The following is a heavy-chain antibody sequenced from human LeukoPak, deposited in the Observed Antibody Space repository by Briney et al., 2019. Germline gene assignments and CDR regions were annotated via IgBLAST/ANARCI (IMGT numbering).Heavy chain of an antibody. V-gene: IGHV3-23*01. Sequence: PGGSLRLSCAASGFIFNNYGLIWVRQAPGKGLEWVSAISNDGGGIQYAAFVEGRFTISRDNSKKTLFLHMSSLRAEDTALYYRAKGSSGYFADLWGQGTLVTVSS. J-gene: IGHJ5*02. D-gene: IGHD6-19*01. CDR1: GFIFNNYG. CDR2: ISNDGGGI. CDR3: AKGSSGYFADL.